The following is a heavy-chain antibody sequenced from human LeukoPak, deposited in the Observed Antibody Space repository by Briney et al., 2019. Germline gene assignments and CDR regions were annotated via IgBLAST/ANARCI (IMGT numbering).Heavy chain of an antibody. CDR1: TDSISKSLYH. V-gene: IGHV4-39*07. D-gene: IGHD3-22*01. CDR3: ASVKLGYYYDTNGYFDS. J-gene: IGHJ4*02. Sequence: PSEILSLTCTVSTDSISKSLYHWAWVRQPPGKGLGWIAEIYYQGNTYYNPSLSGRVTISVDASKNQFSLQLNAVTAADTALYFCASVKLGYYYDTNGYFDSWGQGIPVTVSS. CDR2: IYYQGNT.